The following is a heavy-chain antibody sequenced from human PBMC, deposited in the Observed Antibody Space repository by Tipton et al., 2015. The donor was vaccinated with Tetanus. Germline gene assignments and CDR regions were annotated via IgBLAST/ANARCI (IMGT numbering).Heavy chain of an antibody. V-gene: IGHV3-48*02. CDR2: IGVSSSPI. CDR1: GFTFSTYS. Sequence: SLRLSCAASGFTFSTYSMNWVRQAPGKGLEWVSSIGVSSSPIYYADSVKGRFTISRDNAKNSLLLQMNSLRDEDTAVYYCARGLWTSSSCPKHYFDYWGQGTLVTVSS. CDR3: ARGLWTSSSCPKHYFDY. J-gene: IGHJ4*02. D-gene: IGHD3/OR15-3a*01.